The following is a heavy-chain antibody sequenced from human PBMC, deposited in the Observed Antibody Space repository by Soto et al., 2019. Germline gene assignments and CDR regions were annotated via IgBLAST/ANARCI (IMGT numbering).Heavy chain of an antibody. D-gene: IGHD3-16*01. J-gene: IGHJ4*02. Sequence: SETLSLTCTVSGGSISSYYWSWIRQPPGKGLEWIGYIYYSGSTNYNPSLKSRVTISVDTSKNQFSLKLSSVTAADTAVYYCARAWGRVFDSWGQGTQVTAPQ. CDR2: IYYSGST. CDR1: GGSISSYY. V-gene: IGHV4-59*01. CDR3: ARAWGRVFDS.